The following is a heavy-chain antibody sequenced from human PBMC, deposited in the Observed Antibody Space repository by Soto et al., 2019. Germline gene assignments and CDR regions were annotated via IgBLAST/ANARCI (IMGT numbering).Heavy chain of an antibody. Sequence: PSETLSLTCTVSGGSISSGDYYWSWVRQPPGKGLEWIGYIYYSGSTYYTPSLKSRVTISVDTSKNQFSLKLSSVTAADTAVYYCARAMVVTKDWFDPWGQGTLVTV. D-gene: IGHD2-21*02. J-gene: IGHJ5*02. CDR1: GGSISSGDYY. V-gene: IGHV4-30-4*01. CDR2: IYYSGST. CDR3: ARAMVVTKDWFDP.